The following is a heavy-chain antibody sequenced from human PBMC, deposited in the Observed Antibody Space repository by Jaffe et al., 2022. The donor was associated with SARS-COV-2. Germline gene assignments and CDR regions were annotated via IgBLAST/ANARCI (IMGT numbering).Heavy chain of an antibody. Sequence: QLQLQESGPGLVTPSETLSLTCVVSGGSITSSSYYWGWIRQPPGMGLEWIGSIYYGGSTYYNPSLKSRVTISLDTSKSQFSLRLSSVTAADTAVYYCARQATQWELGRTPDYWGQGTLVTVSS. J-gene: IGHJ4*02. V-gene: IGHV4-39*01. D-gene: IGHD1-26*01. CDR2: IYYGGST. CDR3: ARQATQWELGRTPDY. CDR1: GGSITSSSYY.